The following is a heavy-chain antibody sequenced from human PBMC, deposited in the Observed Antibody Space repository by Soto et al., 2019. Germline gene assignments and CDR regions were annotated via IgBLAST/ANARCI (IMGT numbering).Heavy chain of an antibody. V-gene: IGHV1-8*01. D-gene: IGHD2-2*01. CDR1: GYTFTSYD. CDR2: MNPNSGNT. J-gene: IGHJ5*02. CDR3: ASGHCSSTSCYDRWYWFDP. Sequence: ASVKVSCKASGYTFTSYDINWVRQATGQGLEWLGWMNPNSGNTGYAQKFQGRVTMTRNTSISTAYMELSSLRSEDTAVYYCASGHCSSTSCYDRWYWFDPWGQGTLVTVSS.